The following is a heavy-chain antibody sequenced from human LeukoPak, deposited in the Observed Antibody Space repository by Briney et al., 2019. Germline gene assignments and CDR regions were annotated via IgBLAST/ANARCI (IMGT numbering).Heavy chain of an antibody. CDR1: EGTFSSYA. CDR2: IIPILGIA. V-gene: IGHV1-69*04. CDR3: ARSSRPAQQLVSYYYYGMDV. D-gene: IGHD6-6*01. J-gene: IGHJ6*02. Sequence: GSSVKVSCKASEGTFSSYAISWVRQAPGQGLEWMGRIIPILGIANYAQKFQGRVTITADKSTSTAYMELSSLRSEDTAVYYCARSSRPAQQLVSYYYYGMDVWGQGTTVTVSS.